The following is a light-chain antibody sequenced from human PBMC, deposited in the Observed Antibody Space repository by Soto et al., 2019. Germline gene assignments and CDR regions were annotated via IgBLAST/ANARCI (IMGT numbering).Light chain of an antibody. CDR3: CSYTTSNTRQIV. V-gene: IGLV2-14*01. CDR1: SSDVGGYNY. Sequence: QSALTQPASVSGSPGQSITISCTGTSSDVGGYNYVSWYQQHPGKAPKFMIYDVSNRPSGVSNRFSGSKSGNTASLTISWLQSEDEADYYCCSYTTSNTRQIVFGTGTNVTVL. CDR2: DVS. J-gene: IGLJ1*01.